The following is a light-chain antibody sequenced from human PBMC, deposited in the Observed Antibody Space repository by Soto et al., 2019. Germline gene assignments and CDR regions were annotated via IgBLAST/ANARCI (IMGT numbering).Light chain of an antibody. V-gene: IGKV1-5*01. J-gene: IGKJ1*01. CDR2: DAS. CDR3: QQYNSYST. CDR1: QSISSW. Sequence: DIKLTQSPFTLSASVGDRVTITCRASQSISSWLAWYQQKPGKAPKLLIYDASSLESGVPSRFSGSGSGTEFTLTISSLQPDDFATYYCQQYNSYSTFGQGTKV.